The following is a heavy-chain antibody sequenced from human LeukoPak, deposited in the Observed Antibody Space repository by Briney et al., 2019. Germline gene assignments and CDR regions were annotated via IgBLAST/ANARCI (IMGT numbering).Heavy chain of an antibody. J-gene: IGHJ5*02. CDR2: IYYSGST. V-gene: IGHV4-59*01. D-gene: IGHD6-13*01. CDR1: GGSISGYY. CDR3: ARGCSAGTPHSWFDP. Sequence: SETLSLTCTVSGGSISGYYLSWIRQPPGKGLEWIGYIYYSGSTNYNPSLKSRVTISVDTSKNQFSLKLSSVTAADTAVYYCARGCSAGTPHSWFDPWGQGTLVTVSS.